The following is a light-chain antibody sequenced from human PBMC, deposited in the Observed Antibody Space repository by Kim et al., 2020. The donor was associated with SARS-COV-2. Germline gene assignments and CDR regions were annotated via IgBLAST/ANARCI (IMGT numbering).Light chain of an antibody. V-gene: IGKV1-5*03. CDR1: QSISSY. Sequence: DIQMTQSPSTLSASVGDRVTITCRASQSISSYLAWYQQKPGKAPELLIYKASILESGVPSRFSGSGSGTEFILTISSLQPDDFASFYCQQYKTSPWTFGQGTKVEIK. CDR3: QQYKTSPWT. J-gene: IGKJ1*01. CDR2: KAS.